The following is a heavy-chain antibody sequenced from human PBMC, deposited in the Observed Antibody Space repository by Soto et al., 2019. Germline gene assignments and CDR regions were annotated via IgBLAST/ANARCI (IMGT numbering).Heavy chain of an antibody. D-gene: IGHD1-1*01. J-gene: IGHJ4*02. V-gene: IGHV4-38-2*01. CDR1: GYSISSGYY. Sequence: SETLSLTCAVSGYSISSGYYWGCIRQPPGKGLEWIGSIYHSGSTYYNPSLKSRVTISVDTSKNQFSLKLSSVTAADTAVYYCARVAGHKNARFDTWGQGALVTVYS. CDR3: ARVAGHKNARFDT. CDR2: IYHSGST.